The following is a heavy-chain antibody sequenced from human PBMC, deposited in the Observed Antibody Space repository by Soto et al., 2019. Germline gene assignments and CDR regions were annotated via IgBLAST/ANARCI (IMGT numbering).Heavy chain of an antibody. V-gene: IGHV4-61*01. J-gene: IGHJ4*02. Sequence: QVQLQESGPGLLKPSETLTLTCTVTRGYVSSQTHFWTWIRQPPGKGLEWIGYKYYSGISNYNPSLQSRVTISVDTSKNQFSLRLTSVTAADTAVYYFVREDMSGTYYFDAWGQGALVTVSS. CDR2: KYYSGIS. CDR3: VREDMSGTYYFDA. D-gene: IGHD1-26*01. CDR1: RGYVSSQTHF.